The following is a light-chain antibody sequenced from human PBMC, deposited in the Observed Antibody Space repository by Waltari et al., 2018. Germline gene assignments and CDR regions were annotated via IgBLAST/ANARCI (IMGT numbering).Light chain of an antibody. Sequence: QSALTQPRAVSGSPGQSVTISCTGSSGDVGDFTYVSWYQQHPGKAPKLMIYDVTKRASGIPDWLSGSRSAYTASLTISGLQAEDEADYYCCSYGGSYTLVVFGGGTKLTVL. CDR1: SGDVGDFTY. J-gene: IGLJ2*01. CDR3: CSYGGSYTLVV. V-gene: IGLV2-11*01. CDR2: DVT.